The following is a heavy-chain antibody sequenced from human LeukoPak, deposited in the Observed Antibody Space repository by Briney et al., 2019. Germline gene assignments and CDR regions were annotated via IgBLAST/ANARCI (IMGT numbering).Heavy chain of an antibody. J-gene: IGHJ6*03. CDR2: IYYSGST. CDR3: ARSRPYSGYDNYYYYMDV. V-gene: IGHV4-39*07. Sequence: SETLSLTCTVSGGSISSSSYYWGWIRQPPGKGLEWIGSIYYSGSTYYNPSLKSRVTISVDKSKNQFSLKLSSVTAADTAVYYCARSRPYSGYDNYYYYMDVWGKGTTVTVSS. CDR1: GGSISSSSYY. D-gene: IGHD5-12*01.